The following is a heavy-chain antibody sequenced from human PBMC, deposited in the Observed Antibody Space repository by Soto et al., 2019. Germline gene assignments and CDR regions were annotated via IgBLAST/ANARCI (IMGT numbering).Heavy chain of an antibody. V-gene: IGHV5-51*01. CDR2: IYPGDSDT. Sequence: GESLKISCKGSGYSFTSYWIGWVRQMPGKGLEWMGIIYPGDSDTRYSPSFQGQGTISADKSISTAYLQWSSLKASDTAMYYCASLSSIAARYYYGMDVWGQGTTVTVSS. J-gene: IGHJ6*02. CDR1: GYSFTSYW. D-gene: IGHD6-6*01. CDR3: ASLSSIAARYYYGMDV.